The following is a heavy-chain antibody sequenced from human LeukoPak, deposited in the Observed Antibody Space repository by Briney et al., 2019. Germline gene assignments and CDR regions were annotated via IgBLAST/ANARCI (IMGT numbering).Heavy chain of an antibody. CDR1: GYTFVSYG. CDR3: VRGGGFNSGFEY. D-gene: IGHD3-10*01. CDR2: ISVYNGDT. Sequence: ASVKVSCKASGYTFVSYGITWVRQAPGQGLEWMGWISVYNGDTKYAQNLQGRVTLTTDTSTSTAYMELRSLRSDDTAVYYCVRGGGFNSGFEYWGQGILVIVSS. V-gene: IGHV1-18*04. J-gene: IGHJ4*02.